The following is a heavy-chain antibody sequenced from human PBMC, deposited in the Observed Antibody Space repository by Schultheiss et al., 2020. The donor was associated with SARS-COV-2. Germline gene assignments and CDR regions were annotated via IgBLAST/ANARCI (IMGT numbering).Heavy chain of an antibody. CDR2: IYHSGST. CDR3: ARGPQYSSSS. CDR1: GGSISSGGYS. J-gene: IGHJ4*02. D-gene: IGHD6-13*01. V-gene: IGHV4-30-2*01. Sequence: SETLSLTCTVSGGSISSGGYSWSWIRQPPGKGLEWIGYIYHSGSTNYNPSLKSRVTISVDTSKNQFSLKLSSVTAADTAVYYCARGPQYSSSSWGQGTLVTVSS.